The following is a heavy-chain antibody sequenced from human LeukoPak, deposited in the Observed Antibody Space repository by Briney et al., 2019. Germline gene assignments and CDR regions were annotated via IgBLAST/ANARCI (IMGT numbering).Heavy chain of an antibody. CDR2: IWYDGSNK. J-gene: IGHJ3*02. D-gene: IGHD5-18*01. Sequence: HPGGSLRLSCAASGFSFNTYGMHWVRQAPGKGLEWVAVIWYDGSNKYYADSVKGRFTISRDNSKNTLYLQMNSLRAEDTAVYYCARDSNPTYLIQLWYDAFDIWGQGTMVTVSS. CDR3: ARDSNPTYLIQLWYDAFDI. CDR1: GFSFNTYG. V-gene: IGHV3-33*08.